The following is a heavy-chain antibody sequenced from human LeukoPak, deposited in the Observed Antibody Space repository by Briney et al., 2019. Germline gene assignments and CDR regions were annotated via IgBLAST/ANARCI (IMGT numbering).Heavy chain of an antibody. V-gene: IGHV3-11*04. J-gene: IGHJ4*02. Sequence: GGSLRLSCAASGFTFGDYYMSWIRQAPGKGLEWVSYISSSGSTIYYPDSVKGRFTISRDNAKNSLYLQMNSLRAEDTAVYYCARDLGYYYDSSDYWGQGTLVTVSS. CDR2: ISSSGSTI. CDR3: ARDLGYYYDSSDY. D-gene: IGHD3-22*01. CDR1: GFTFGDYY.